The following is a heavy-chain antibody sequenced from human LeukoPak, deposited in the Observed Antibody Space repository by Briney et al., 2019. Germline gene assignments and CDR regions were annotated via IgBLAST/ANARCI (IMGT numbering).Heavy chain of an antibody. CDR3: ARQAAQLELDY. CDR2: IIPMFGTA. CDR1: GGTFSSYA. Sequence: SVKVSCKASGGTFSSYAISWVRQAPGQGLEWMGGIIPMFGTANYAQKFQGRVTTIADESTSTAYMELSSLRSEDTAVYYCARQAAQLELDYWGQGTLVTVSS. D-gene: IGHD1-1*01. J-gene: IGHJ4*02. V-gene: IGHV1-69*13.